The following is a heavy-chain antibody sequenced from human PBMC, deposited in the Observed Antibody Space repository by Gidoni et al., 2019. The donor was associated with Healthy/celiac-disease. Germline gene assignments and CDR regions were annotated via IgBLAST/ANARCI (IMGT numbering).Heavy chain of an antibody. V-gene: IGHV3-21*01. J-gene: IGHJ3*02. CDR1: GFTFSSYS. CDR2: ISSSSSYI. CDR3: ARVSSRGQDDDAFDI. Sequence: EVQLVASGGGLVKPGGSLRLSCSASGFTFSSYSMNWVRQAPGKGLEWVSSISSSSSYIYYADSVKGRFTISRDNAKNSLYLQMNSLRAEDTAVYYCARVSSRGQDDDAFDIWGQGTMVTVSS. D-gene: IGHD3-16*02.